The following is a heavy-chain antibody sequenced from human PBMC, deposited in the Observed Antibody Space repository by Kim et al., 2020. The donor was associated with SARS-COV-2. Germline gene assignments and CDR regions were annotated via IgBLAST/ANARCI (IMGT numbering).Heavy chain of an antibody. D-gene: IGHD3-22*01. CDR1: GGSISSYY. V-gene: IGHV4-59*01. J-gene: IGHJ5*02. CDR2: IYYSGST. CDR3: ARDTITMIDT. Sequence: SETLSLTCTVSGGSISSYYWSWIRQPPGKGLEWIGYIYYSGSTNYNPSLKSRVTISVDTSKNQFSLKLSSVTAADTAVYYCARDTITMIDTWGQGTLVTV.